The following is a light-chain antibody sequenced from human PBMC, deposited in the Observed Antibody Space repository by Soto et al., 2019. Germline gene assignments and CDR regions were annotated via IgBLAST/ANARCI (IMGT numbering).Light chain of an antibody. CDR2: AAS. CDR1: QGLSSY. CDR3: QQYYSYPLT. Sequence: DIQLTQSPSFLSASVGDRATIACRASQGLSSYLAWYQQKPGKAPKLLIYAASTLQSGVPSRFSGSGSGTEFTLTISSLQPEDFATYYCQQYYSYPLTFGGGTKVDIK. V-gene: IGKV1-9*01. J-gene: IGKJ4*01.